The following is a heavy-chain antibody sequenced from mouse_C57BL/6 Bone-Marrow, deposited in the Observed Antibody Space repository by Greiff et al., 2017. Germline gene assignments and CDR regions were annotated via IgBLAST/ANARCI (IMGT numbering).Heavy chain of an antibody. CDR3: TTCLYGSSFDY. D-gene: IGHD1-1*01. J-gene: IGHJ2*01. CDR2: IDPENGDT. CDR1: GFNIKDDY. Sequence: VQLKESGAELVRPGASVKLSCTASGFNIKDDYMHWVKQRPEQGLEWIGWIDPENGDTEYASKFQGKATITADTSSNTAYLQLSSLTSEDTAVYYCTTCLYGSSFDYWGQGTTLTVSS. V-gene: IGHV14-4*01.